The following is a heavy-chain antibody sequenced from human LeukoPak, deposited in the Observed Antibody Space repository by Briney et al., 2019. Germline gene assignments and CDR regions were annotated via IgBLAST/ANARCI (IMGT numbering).Heavy chain of an antibody. J-gene: IGHJ4*02. Sequence: SETLSLTCTVSGGSMTSYYWSWIRQPPGKGLEWIGSIYYSGSTNYSPSLKSRVAISVDTSKNQFSLKLSSVTAADTAVYYCARERYSGYDYLFDYWGQGTLVTVSS. D-gene: IGHD5-12*01. CDR1: GGSMTSYY. V-gene: IGHV4-59*01. CDR3: ARERYSGYDYLFDY. CDR2: IYYSGST.